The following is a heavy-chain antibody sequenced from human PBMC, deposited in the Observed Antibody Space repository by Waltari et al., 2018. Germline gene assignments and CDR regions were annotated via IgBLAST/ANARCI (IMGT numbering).Heavy chain of an antibody. J-gene: IGHJ4*02. CDR1: GFTFGTYI. CDR2: INSDGSSP. Sequence: EVQLVDSGGGSVQPGGSLRLSCAASGFTFGTYIMHWVRQAPGKGVVWVSRINSDGSSPRYVDSVKGRFTNSRDNAKNPLYLEMNSLRVEDTAMYYCARDLNYKVDYWGQGVLVTVSS. D-gene: IGHD1-7*01. V-gene: IGHV3-74*01. CDR3: ARDLNYKVDY.